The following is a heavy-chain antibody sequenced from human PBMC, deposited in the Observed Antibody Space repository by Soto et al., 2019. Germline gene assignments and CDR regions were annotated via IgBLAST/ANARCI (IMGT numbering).Heavy chain of an antibody. V-gene: IGHV1-69*13. J-gene: IGHJ5*02. CDR2: IIPIFGTA. D-gene: IGHD2-2*01. CDR1: VGNFSSYA. Sequence: SVKVSCKASVGNFSSYAISWVRQAPGQGLEWMGGIIPIFGTANYAQKFQGRVTITADESTSTAYMELSSLRSEDTAVYYCAREAGYCSSTSCYRGEFDPWGQGTLVTVSS. CDR3: AREAGYCSSTSCYRGEFDP.